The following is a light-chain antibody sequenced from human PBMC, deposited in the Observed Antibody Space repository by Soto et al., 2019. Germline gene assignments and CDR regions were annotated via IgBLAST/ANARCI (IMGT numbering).Light chain of an antibody. Sequence: EKVLTQSPATLSMSPGERATLSCRASQSVNSNLAWYQQKPGQAPRLLIYGASTRATGIPARFSGSGSGTEFTLTISSLQSEDFAVYYCQQYTNWPSWTFGQGTKVEIK. J-gene: IGKJ1*01. V-gene: IGKV3-15*01. CDR2: GAS. CDR3: QQYTNWPSWT. CDR1: QSVNSN.